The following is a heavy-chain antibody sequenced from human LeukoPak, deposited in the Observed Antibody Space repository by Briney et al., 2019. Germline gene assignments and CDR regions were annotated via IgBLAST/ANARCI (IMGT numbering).Heavy chain of an antibody. CDR2: IYYSGST. CDR1: GGSISSSSYY. Sequence: SETLSLTCTVSGGSISSSSYYWGWIRQPPGKGLEWIGSIYYSGSTYYNPSLKSRVTISVDTSKNQFSLKLSSVTAADTAVYYCARVGSIYYWGQGTLVTVSS. V-gene: IGHV4-39*07. J-gene: IGHJ4*02. CDR3: ARVGSIYY.